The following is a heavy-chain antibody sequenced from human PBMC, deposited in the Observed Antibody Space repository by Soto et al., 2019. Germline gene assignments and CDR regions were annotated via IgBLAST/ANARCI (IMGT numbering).Heavy chain of an antibody. CDR1: GGSISGSY. J-gene: IGHJ4*01. V-gene: IGHV4-59*01. D-gene: IGHD2-15*01. CDR3: TKYRRTDAEGYSFDY. CDR2: IHYSGST. Sequence: SETLSLTCTVSGGSISGSYWSWIRQTPGKVLEWVGYIHYSGSTNYNPSLKSRVTMSVDSAKNQFSLQLSSVTAADTAVYFCTKYRRTDAEGYSFDYWGQEPWSPS.